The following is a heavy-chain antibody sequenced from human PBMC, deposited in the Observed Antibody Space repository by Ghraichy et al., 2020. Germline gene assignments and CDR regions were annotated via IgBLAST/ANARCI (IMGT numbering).Heavy chain of an antibody. Sequence: SVKVSCKASGGTFSSYAISWVRQAPGQGLEWMGGIIPIFGTAKYAQKFQGRVTITADESTSTAYMELSSLRSEDTAVYYCARASCSGGSCRQGPQLNYYYYYYGMDVWGQGTTVTVSS. V-gene: IGHV1-69*13. J-gene: IGHJ6*02. CDR2: IIPIFGTA. D-gene: IGHD2-15*01. CDR3: ARASCSGGSCRQGPQLNYYYYYYGMDV. CDR1: GGTFSSYA.